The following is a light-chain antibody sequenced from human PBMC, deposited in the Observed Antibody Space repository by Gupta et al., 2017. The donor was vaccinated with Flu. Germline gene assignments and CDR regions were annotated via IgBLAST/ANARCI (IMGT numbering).Light chain of an antibody. CDR2: KVS. V-gene: IGKV2-30*02. CDR3: RQCSHWPPWT. J-gene: IGKJ1*01. CDR1: QSLVHSDGNTY. Sequence: DVVMTQSPPSLPVTLGQPASISCRSSQSLVHSDGNTYVNWFQQRPGQSPSRLIYKVSIRYSGVPDRFIGSGSGTDFTLKISSGEADDVTVYYCRQCSHWPPWTFGQGTKVEIK.